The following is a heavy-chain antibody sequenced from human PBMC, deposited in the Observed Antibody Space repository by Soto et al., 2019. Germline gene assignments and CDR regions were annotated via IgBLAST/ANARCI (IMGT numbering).Heavy chain of an antibody. V-gene: IGHV4-34*01. Sequence: PSETLSLTCAVYGGSFSGYYWSWIRQPPGKGLEWTGEINHSGSTNYNPSLKSRVTISVDTSKNQFSLKLSSVTAADTAVYYCASSDQEGSSSWKYYFDYWGQGTLVTVSS. CDR3: ASSDQEGSSSWKYYFDY. D-gene: IGHD6-13*01. CDR2: INHSGST. J-gene: IGHJ4*02. CDR1: GGSFSGYY.